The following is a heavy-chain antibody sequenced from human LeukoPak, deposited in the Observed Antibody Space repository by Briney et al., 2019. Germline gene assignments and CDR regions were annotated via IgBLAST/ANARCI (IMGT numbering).Heavy chain of an antibody. J-gene: IGHJ2*01. CDR1: GGSISSGGYS. CDR2: IYHSGST. CDR3: ARVPSGWYFDL. V-gene: IGHV4-30-2*01. Sequence: PSETLSLTCAVSGGSISSGGYSWSWIRQPPGKGLEWIGYIYHSGSTYYNPSLKSRVTISVDRSKHQFSLKLSSVTAADTAVYYCARVPSGWYFDLWGRGTLVTVSS. D-gene: IGHD1-1*01.